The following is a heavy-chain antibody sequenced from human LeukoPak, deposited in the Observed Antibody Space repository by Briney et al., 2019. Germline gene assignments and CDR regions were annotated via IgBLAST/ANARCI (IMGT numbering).Heavy chain of an antibody. D-gene: IGHD6-13*01. Sequence: GGSLRLSCAASGFTFSSYAMSWVRQAPGKGLVWVSRINSDGSSTSYADSVKGRFTISRDNAKNTLYLQMNSLRAEDTAVYYCARDLAAAGFLPDNDYWGQGTLVTVSS. CDR1: GFTFSSYA. CDR3: ARDLAAAGFLPDNDY. V-gene: IGHV3-74*01. J-gene: IGHJ4*02. CDR2: INSDGSST.